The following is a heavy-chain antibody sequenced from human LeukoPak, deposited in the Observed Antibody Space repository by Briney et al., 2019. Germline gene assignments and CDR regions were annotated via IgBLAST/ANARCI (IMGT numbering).Heavy chain of an antibody. V-gene: IGHV3-23*01. CDR3: AKDRRLPWDYFDS. J-gene: IGHJ4*02. D-gene: IGHD5-12*01. CDR1: GVTLSSYA. Sequence: PGGSLRLSCAASGVTLSSYAMSWARQAPGKGLEWVSGISSSGSGGNTYYADSVKGRFTISRDSSKNTLFLHMNTLRAEDTAIYYCAKDRRLPWDYFDSWGQGTLVTVSS. CDR2: ISSSGSGGNT.